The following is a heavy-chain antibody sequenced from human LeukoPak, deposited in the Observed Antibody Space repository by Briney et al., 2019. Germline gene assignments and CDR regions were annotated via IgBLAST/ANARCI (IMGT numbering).Heavy chain of an antibody. D-gene: IGHD3-10*01. CDR3: ARGGGFGAHH. V-gene: IGHV5-51*01. CDR2: IYPGDSDT. J-gene: IGHJ5*02. Sequence: GGSLQISCRGSGYSFTNYWIGGGRQTPGKGVEGRGIIYPGDSDTTYSPSFQGQVTISADKSISTAYLQWGSLKASDTAIYYCARGGGFGAHHWGQGTLVSVSS. CDR1: GYSFTNYW.